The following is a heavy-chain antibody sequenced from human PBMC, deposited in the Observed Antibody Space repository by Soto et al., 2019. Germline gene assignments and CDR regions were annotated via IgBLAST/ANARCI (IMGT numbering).Heavy chain of an antibody. J-gene: IGHJ4*02. D-gene: IGHD6-19*01. CDR2: FDPEDGET. CDR3: ATVQWLDTVYFDY. CDR1: GYTLTELS. V-gene: IGHV1-24*01. Sequence: QVQLVQSGAEVKKPGASVKVSCKVSGYTLTELSMHWVRQAPGKGLEWMGGFDPEDGETIYAQKFQGRVTMTEDTPTDRADKELSSPRSEDTAGYDCATVQWLDTVYFDYLGQGTLVTVSS.